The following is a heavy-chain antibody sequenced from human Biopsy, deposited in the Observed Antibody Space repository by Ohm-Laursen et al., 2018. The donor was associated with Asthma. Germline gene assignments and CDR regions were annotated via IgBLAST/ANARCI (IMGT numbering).Heavy chain of an antibody. CDR3: ARSAKTIFGVVMGSYYSGMDV. CDR1: GGSISSSSYY. V-gene: IGHV4-39*07. CDR2: IYYRGST. Sequence: SETLSLTCTVSGGSISSSSYYWGWIRQPPGKGLEWIGSIYYRGSTNYNPSLKGRVTISVDTSKNQFSLKLSSVTAADTAVYYCARSAKTIFGVVMGSYYSGMDVWGQGTTVTVSS. D-gene: IGHD3-3*01. J-gene: IGHJ6*02.